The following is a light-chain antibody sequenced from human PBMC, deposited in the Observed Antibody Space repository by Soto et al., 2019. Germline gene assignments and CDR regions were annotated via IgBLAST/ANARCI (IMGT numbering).Light chain of an antibody. CDR3: QQSGSSPPYT. CDR2: GAS. V-gene: IGKV3-20*01. Sequence: EIVLTQSPGTLSLSPGERATLSCRASQSGSSSYLAWYQQKPGQAPRLHIYGASSRATGIQDRFSGSVSGTAFTLTINRLEPEDLSVYYSQQSGSSPPYTFGEGTKREIK. J-gene: IGKJ2*01. CDR1: QSGSSSY.